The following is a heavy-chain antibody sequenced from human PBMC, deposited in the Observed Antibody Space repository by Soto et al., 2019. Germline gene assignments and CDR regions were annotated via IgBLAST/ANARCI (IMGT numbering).Heavy chain of an antibody. V-gene: IGHV4-39*01. D-gene: IGHD1-26*01. CDR2: INYGGTT. CDR3: ARQRGLGKWYFDY. Sequence: QLQLQESGPGLVKPSETLSLTCAVSGDSITGENWWTWVRQPPGKGLEWIGSINYGGTTYYNPSLKTRVTMSVDTSNNQFLLKLRSVTAADTAVFYCARQRGLGKWYFDYWGQGTLVTVSS. J-gene: IGHJ4*02. CDR1: GDSITGENW.